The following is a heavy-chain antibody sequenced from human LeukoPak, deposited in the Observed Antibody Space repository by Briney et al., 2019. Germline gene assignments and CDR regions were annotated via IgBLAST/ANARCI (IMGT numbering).Heavy chain of an antibody. CDR3: ARGFYDTSGYYLGGTAVDY. CDR2: IYYSGSA. Sequence: SETLSLTCTVSGGSISSYYWSWIRQPPGKGLEWIGYIYYSGSANYNPSLKSRVTISVDTSKNQFSLKLSSVTAADTAVYYCARGFYDTSGYYLGGTAVDYWGQGTLVTVSS. D-gene: IGHD3-22*01. J-gene: IGHJ4*02. V-gene: IGHV4-59*08. CDR1: GGSISSYY.